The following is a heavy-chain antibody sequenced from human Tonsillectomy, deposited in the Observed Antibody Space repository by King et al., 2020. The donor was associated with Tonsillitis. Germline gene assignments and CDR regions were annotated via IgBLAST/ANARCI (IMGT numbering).Heavy chain of an antibody. CDR3: ARHLYNSGWTIHI. Sequence: VRLQESGPGLVKPSETLSLTCTVSGGSISSYYWSWIRQPPGKGLEWIGYLYHSGYTYYNPSLKSRVTMSVDKSRNQFSLNLSSVTAADTAVYYCARHLYNSGWTIHIWGQGTMVTVSS. V-gene: IGHV4-59*08. D-gene: IGHD6-19*01. CDR1: GGSISSYY. CDR2: LYHSGYT. J-gene: IGHJ3*02.